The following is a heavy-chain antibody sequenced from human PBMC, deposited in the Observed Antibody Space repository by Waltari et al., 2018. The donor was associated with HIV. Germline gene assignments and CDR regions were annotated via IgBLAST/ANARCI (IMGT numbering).Heavy chain of an antibody. D-gene: IGHD3-16*01. Sequence: QVQVQESGPGLVKPSEPLSLTCTVSGDSISSYYWSWIRPPPGKGLEWVGYVYYTGTTHYNPSLKSRVTISLDTSKKQFFLRLTSVTAADTAVYYCARVGAASRNYFYYGVDVWGQGSTVTVSS. J-gene: IGHJ6*02. CDR2: VYYTGTT. V-gene: IGHV4-59*01. CDR3: ARVGAASRNYFYYGVDV. CDR1: GDSISSYY.